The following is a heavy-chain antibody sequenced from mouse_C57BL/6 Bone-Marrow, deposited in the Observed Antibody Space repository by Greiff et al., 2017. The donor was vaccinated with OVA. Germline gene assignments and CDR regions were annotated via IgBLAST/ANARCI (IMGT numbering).Heavy chain of an antibody. Sequence: VQLQQPGAELVKPGASVKLSCKASGYTFTSYWMHWVKQRPGRGLEWIGRISTNSGGTKYNEKFKSKATLTVDKPSSTADMKLSSMTSEDSAVYYCARDGYLRMDYWGQGASVPVSS. V-gene: IGHV1-72*01. D-gene: IGHD2-2*01. CDR3: ARDGYLRMDY. J-gene: IGHJ4*01. CDR1: GYTFTSYW. CDR2: ISTNSGGT.